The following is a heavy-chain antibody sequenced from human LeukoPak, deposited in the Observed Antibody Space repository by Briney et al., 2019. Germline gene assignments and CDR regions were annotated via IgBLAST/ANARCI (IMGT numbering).Heavy chain of an antibody. D-gene: IGHD6-19*01. CDR2: ISGSGDST. CDR3: ARGKQWLTY. J-gene: IGHJ4*02. Sequence: PGGSLRLSCAASGFTFNNYAMSWVRQAPGKGLEWASAISGSGDSTYYADSVKGRFTISRDNSKSTLYLQMNSLRAEDTALYHCARGKQWLTYWGQGTLVTVSS. V-gene: IGHV3-23*01. CDR1: GFTFNNYA.